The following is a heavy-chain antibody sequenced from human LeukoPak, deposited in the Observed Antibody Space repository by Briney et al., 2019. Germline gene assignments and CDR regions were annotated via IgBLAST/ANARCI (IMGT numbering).Heavy chain of an antibody. CDR1: GGSISSSSYY. CDR3: AREVVYYDSSECAFDI. CDR2: IYYSGST. J-gene: IGHJ3*02. V-gene: IGHV4-39*07. Sequence: SETLSLTCTVSGGSISSSSYYWGWIRQPPGKGLEWIGSIYYSGSTYYNPSLKSRVTISVDTSKNQFSLKLSSVTAADTAVYYCAREVVYYDSSECAFDIWGQGTMVTVSS. D-gene: IGHD3-22*01.